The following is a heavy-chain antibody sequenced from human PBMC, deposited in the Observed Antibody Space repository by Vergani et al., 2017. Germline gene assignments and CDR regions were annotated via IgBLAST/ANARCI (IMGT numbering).Heavy chain of an antibody. V-gene: IGHV5-51*01. J-gene: IGHJ6*03. D-gene: IGHD2-2*01. Sequence: EVQLVQSGAEVKKPGESLKISCTGSGYSFTSYWIGWVRQMPGKGLEWMGIIYPGESDTRYSPSFQGQVTISADKSISTAYLQWGSLKASDTAMYYCARHAKRGCSSTSCYLDYYYYMDVWGKGTTVTVSS. CDR2: IYPGESDT. CDR1: GYSFTSYW. CDR3: ARHAKRGCSSTSCYLDYYYYMDV.